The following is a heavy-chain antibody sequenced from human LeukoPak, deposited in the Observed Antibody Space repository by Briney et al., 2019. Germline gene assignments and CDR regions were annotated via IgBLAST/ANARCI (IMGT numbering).Heavy chain of an antibody. Sequence: SETLSLTCAVYGGSFSGYYWSWIRQPPGKGLEWIGEINHSGSTNYNPSLKSRVTISVDTSKNQFSLKLSSVTAADTAVYYCARDSTVTTDYWGQGTPVTVSS. CDR2: INHSGST. V-gene: IGHV4-34*01. J-gene: IGHJ4*02. D-gene: IGHD4-17*01. CDR1: GGSFSGYY. CDR3: ARDSTVTTDY.